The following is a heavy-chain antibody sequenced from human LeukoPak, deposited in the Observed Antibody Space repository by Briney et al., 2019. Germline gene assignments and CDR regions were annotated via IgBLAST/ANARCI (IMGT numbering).Heavy chain of an antibody. Sequence: ASVKVSCKASGYTFTSYDINWVRQATGQGLEWMGWMNPNSGNTGYAQKFQGRVTITRNTSISTAYMELSSLRSEDTAVYYCARGSGWYNHYYYYMDVWGKGTTVTVSS. J-gene: IGHJ6*03. CDR1: GYTFTSYD. CDR3: ARGSGWYNHYYYYMDV. V-gene: IGHV1-8*03. CDR2: MNPNSGNT. D-gene: IGHD6-19*01.